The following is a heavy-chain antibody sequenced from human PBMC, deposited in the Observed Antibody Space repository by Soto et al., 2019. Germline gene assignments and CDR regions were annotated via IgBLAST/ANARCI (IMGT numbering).Heavy chain of an antibody. J-gene: IGHJ1*01. Sequence: QVQLVQSGAEVKKPGASVKVSCKVSGFTVTEFSMHWVRQAPGKGLEWMGGFDPGDGETIYAQKFQDRVTMTADTSTDTADMELSSLRSEDTAMYYCATDLSSPAGHWGQGTRVIVSS. V-gene: IGHV1-24*01. CDR2: FDPGDGET. CDR3: ATDLSSPAGH. CDR1: GFTVTEFS.